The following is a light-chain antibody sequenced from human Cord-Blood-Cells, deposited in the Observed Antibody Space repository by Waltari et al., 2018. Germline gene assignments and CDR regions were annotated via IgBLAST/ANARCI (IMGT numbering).Light chain of an antibody. Sequence: SSELTQDPAVSVALGQTVRITCPGDSLRRYYASWYQQKPGQAPVLVIYGKNNRPSGIPDRFSGSSSGNTASLTITGAQAEDEADYYCNSRDSSGNHLGVFGTGTKVTVL. CDR3: NSRDSSGNHLGV. V-gene: IGLV3-19*01. J-gene: IGLJ1*01. CDR1: SLRRYY. CDR2: GKN.